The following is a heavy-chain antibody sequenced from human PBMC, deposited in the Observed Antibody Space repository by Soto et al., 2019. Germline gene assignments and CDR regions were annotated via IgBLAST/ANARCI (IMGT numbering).Heavy chain of an antibody. CDR3: ARGRGEIQGP. D-gene: IGHD3-16*01. Sequence: QVQVRQWGAGLLKPSETLSLTCAVYGGSFSDNYWSWIRQPPGKGLEWLGEINHSGSTNHNPSLKSRVTILADTSKKQFSLKPSSVTAADTAVYYCARGRGEIQGPWGQGTLVTVSS. CDR1: GGSFSDNY. V-gene: IGHV4-34*01. CDR2: INHSGST. J-gene: IGHJ5*02.